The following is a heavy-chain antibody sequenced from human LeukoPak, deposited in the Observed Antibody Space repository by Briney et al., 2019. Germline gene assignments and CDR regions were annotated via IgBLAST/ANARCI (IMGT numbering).Heavy chain of an antibody. CDR2: IYPGDSDT. D-gene: IGHD3-10*01. J-gene: IGHJ4*02. Sequence: GESLKISCKGSGYSFTTYWIAWVRQMPGKGLEWMGIIYPGDSDTRYSPSFQGQVTISADKSISTAYLQWSSLKASDTAMYYCARIEGATTNGSGSMGYWGQGTLVTVSS. CDR1: GYSFTTYW. V-gene: IGHV5-51*01. CDR3: ARIEGATTNGSGSMGY.